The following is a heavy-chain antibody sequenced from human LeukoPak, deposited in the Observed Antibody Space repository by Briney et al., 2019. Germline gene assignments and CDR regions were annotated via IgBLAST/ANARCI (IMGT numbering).Heavy chain of an antibody. CDR3: ARVAAARLWGDFDY. CDR1: GFTFSSYS. D-gene: IGHD6-6*01. CDR2: ISGSSSYI. Sequence: PGGSLRLSCAASGFTFSSYSMNWVRQAPGKGLEWVSSISGSSSYIYYADSVKGRFTISRDNAKNSLYLQMNSLRAEDTAVYYCARVAAARLWGDFDYWGQGTLVTVSS. V-gene: IGHV3-21*01. J-gene: IGHJ4*02.